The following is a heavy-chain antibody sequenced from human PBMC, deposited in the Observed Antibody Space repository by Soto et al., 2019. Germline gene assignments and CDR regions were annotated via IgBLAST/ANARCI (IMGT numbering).Heavy chain of an antibody. CDR1: GGSFSGYY. Sequence: SETLSLTCAVYGGSFSGYYWTWIRQPPGKGLEWIGEINHSGTINFNPSLKSRLTISLDTSKKHFSLKLSSVTDADTAAYYCARADRTLVTSYSLDVWGQGTTVTISS. J-gene: IGHJ6*02. CDR3: ARADRTLVTSYSLDV. CDR2: INHSGTI. V-gene: IGHV4-34*01. D-gene: IGHD2-21*02.